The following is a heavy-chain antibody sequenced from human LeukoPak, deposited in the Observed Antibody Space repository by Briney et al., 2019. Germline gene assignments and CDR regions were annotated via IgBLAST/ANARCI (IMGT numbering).Heavy chain of an antibody. CDR2: IYHSGST. Sequence: PSETLSLTCAASGYSISSGYYWGWIRQPPGKGLEWIGSIYHSGSTYYNPSLKSRVTISVDTSKNQFSLKLSSVTAADTAVYYCARHPVVVPAPDYWGQGTLVTVSS. V-gene: IGHV4-38-2*01. CDR1: GYSISSGYY. CDR3: ARHPVVVPAPDY. D-gene: IGHD2-2*01. J-gene: IGHJ4*02.